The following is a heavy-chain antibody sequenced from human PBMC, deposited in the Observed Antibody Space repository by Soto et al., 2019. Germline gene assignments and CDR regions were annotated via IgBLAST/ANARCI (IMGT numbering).Heavy chain of an antibody. CDR2: INPKSGGT. J-gene: IGHJ6*02. V-gene: IGHV1-2*04. CDR3: ARGDSTDCSNGVCSFFYNHDMDV. CDR1: GYSLTDYH. Sequence: ASVKLSCKASGYSLTDYHIHWARQAPGQGLEWLGRINPKSGGTSTAQKFQGWVTMTTDTSISTASMELTRLTSDDTAIYYCARGDSTDCSNGVCSFFYNHDMDVWGQGTTVTVSS. D-gene: IGHD2-8*01.